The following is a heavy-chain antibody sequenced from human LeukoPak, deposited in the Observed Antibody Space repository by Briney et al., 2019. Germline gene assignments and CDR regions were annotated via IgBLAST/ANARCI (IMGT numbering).Heavy chain of an antibody. CDR2: IKQDGSEK. Sequence: PGGSLRLSCAASGFTFSSYWMSWVRQAPGKGLEWVANIKQDGSEKYYVDSVKGRFTISRDNAKNSLYLQMNSLRAEDTAVYYCARALDPFLGRLLDYWGQGTLVTVSS. CDR1: GFTFSSYW. V-gene: IGHV3-7*01. CDR3: ARALDPFLGRLLDY. J-gene: IGHJ4*02. D-gene: IGHD4-17*01.